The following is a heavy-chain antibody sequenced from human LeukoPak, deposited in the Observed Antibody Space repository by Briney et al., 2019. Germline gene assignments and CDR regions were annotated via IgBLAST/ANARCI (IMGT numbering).Heavy chain of an antibody. CDR2: IYYSGRT. CDR1: GGSLNISSYY. J-gene: IGHJ4*02. D-gene: IGHD2-2*01. V-gene: IGHV4-39*01. CDR3: ARSQATAMVSDY. Sequence: PSETLSLTCTVSGGSLNISSYYWGWIRQPPGKGLEWIGSIYYSGRTYYNPSLKIRVTIFVDTSKNQFSLKLSSVTAADTAVYYCARSQATAMVSDYWGQGTLVTVSS.